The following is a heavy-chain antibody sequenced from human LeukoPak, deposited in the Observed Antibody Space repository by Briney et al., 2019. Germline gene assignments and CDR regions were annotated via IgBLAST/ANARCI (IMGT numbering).Heavy chain of an antibody. CDR1: GGSISSYY. Sequence: SETLSLTCTVSGGSISSYYWSWIRQPAGKGLEWIGRIYTSGSTNYNPSLKSRVTISVDKSNNQFSLKLSSVTAADTAVYYCARDRLGGYDSTRGNWFDPWGQGTLVTVSS. V-gene: IGHV4-4*07. CDR2: IYTSGST. D-gene: IGHD5-12*01. J-gene: IGHJ5*02. CDR3: ARDRLGGYDSTRGNWFDP.